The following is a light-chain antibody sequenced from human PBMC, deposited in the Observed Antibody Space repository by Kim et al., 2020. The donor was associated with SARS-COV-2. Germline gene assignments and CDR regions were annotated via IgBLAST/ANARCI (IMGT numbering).Light chain of an antibody. CDR3: QSYDTGLIGNV. CDR1: NSNIGAGYE. J-gene: IGLJ2*01. V-gene: IGLV1-40*01. Sequence: QSVLTQPPSMSGAPGQSITISCTGSNSNIGAGYEVHWYQQLPGTAPKLLIYDDYNRPSGVPDRFSGSRSATSASLAITGLQAEDEADYYCQSYDTGLIGNVFGGGTELAVL. CDR2: DDY.